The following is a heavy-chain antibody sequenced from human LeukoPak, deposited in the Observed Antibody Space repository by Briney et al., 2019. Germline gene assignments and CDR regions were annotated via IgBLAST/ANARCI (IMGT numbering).Heavy chain of an antibody. Sequence: SVKVSCKASGGTFSSYAISWVRQAPGQGLEWMERIIPIFGIANYAQKFQGRVTITADKSTSTAYMELSSLRSEDTAVYYCARVITGTTYRGFDPWGQGTLVTVSS. CDR1: GGTFSSYA. D-gene: IGHD1-7*01. V-gene: IGHV1-69*04. CDR3: ARVITGTTYRGFDP. CDR2: IIPIFGIA. J-gene: IGHJ5*02.